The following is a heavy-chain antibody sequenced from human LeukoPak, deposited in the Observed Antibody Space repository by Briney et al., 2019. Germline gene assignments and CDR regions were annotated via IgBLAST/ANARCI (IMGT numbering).Heavy chain of an antibody. CDR2: IYYRGGT. V-gene: IGHV4-59*01. J-gene: IGHJ2*01. CDR1: GGSISSYY. Sequence: PSETLSLTCTVSGGSISSYYWSWIRQPPGKGLEWIGNIYYRGGTNYNPSLKSRVTISVDTSENQFSLKLSSVTAADTAVYYCARDRYYYDSGSYFYFDLWGRGTLVTVSS. D-gene: IGHD3-22*01. CDR3: ARDRYYYDSGSYFYFDL.